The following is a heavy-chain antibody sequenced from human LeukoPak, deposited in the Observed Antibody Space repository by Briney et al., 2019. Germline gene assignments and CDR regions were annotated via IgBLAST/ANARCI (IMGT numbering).Heavy chain of an antibody. D-gene: IGHD1-26*01. V-gene: IGHV3-74*01. Sequence: GGSLRLSCAASGFTFSSYWMHWVRQAPGKGLVWVSRINSDGSSTSYADSVKGRFTISRDNAKNTLYLQMNSLRAEDTAVYYCARDCGGSYGSYYFDYWGQGALVTVPS. J-gene: IGHJ4*02. CDR1: GFTFSSYW. CDR2: INSDGSST. CDR3: ARDCGGSYGSYYFDY.